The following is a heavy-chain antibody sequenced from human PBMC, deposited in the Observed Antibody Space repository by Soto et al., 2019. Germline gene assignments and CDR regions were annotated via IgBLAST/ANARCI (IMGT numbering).Heavy chain of an antibody. V-gene: IGHV1-69*02. Sequence: QVQLVQSGAEVKKPGSSVKVSCKSSGDTFSSYTITWLRQAPGQGLELMGRIIPLLDITHYAQKFQGRVAITADKSTSTAYMELSSLRSEDTAVYYCARSYTLAYSDTSGYLHYWGQGTLVTVSS. CDR1: GDTFSSYT. CDR2: IIPLLDIT. D-gene: IGHD3-22*01. J-gene: IGHJ4*02. CDR3: ARSYTLAYSDTSGYLHY.